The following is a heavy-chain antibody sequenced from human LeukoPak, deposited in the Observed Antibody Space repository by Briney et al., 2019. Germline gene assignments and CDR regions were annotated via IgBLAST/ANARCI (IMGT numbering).Heavy chain of an antibody. CDR3: ARGRGIPTLDY. J-gene: IGHJ4*02. CDR1: GGSISSYY. Sequence: SETLSLTCTVSGGSISSYYWSWIRQPPGKGLEWIGEINHSGSTNYNPSLKSRVTISVDTSKNQFSLKLSSVTAADTAVYYCARGRGIPTLDYWGQGTLVTVSS. D-gene: IGHD1-14*01. CDR2: INHSGST. V-gene: IGHV4-34*01.